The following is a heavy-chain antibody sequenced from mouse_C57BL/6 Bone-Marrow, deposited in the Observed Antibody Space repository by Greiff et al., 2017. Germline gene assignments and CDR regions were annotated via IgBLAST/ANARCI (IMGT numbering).Heavy chain of an antibody. CDR1: GFTFSSYG. D-gene: IGHD2-4*01. CDR3: ARQIYYDYDPVAY. CDR2: ISSGGSYT. J-gene: IGHJ3*01. Sequence: EVQLVESGGDLVKPGGSLKLSCAASGFTFSSYGMSWVRQTPDKRLEWVATISSGGSYTYYPDSVKGRFTISRDNAKNTLYLQMSSLKSEDTAMYDCARQIYYDYDPVAYWGQGTLVTVSA. V-gene: IGHV5-6*01.